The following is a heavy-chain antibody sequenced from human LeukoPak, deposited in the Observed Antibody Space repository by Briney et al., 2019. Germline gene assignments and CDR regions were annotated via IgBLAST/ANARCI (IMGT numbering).Heavy chain of an antibody. Sequence: PSETLSLTCSVSGGFNTHYYWTWMRQPPGKGLELIGYIYHSGSTKYNPSLNSRVSISVDTSKNHFSLKLSSVTAADTAVYYCAKGPWHYYYYMDVWGKGTTVTVSS. CDR2: IYHSGST. CDR1: GGFNTHYY. V-gene: IGHV4-59*01. J-gene: IGHJ6*03. CDR3: AKGPWHYYYYMDV.